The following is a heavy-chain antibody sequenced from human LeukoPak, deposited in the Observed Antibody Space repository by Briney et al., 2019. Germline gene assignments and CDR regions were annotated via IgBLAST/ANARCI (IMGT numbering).Heavy chain of an antibody. V-gene: IGHV3-23*01. D-gene: IGHD4-17*01. CDR1: GFTFSSYA. CDR3: ARVMVTTDYYYYMDV. Sequence: PGGSLRLSCAASGFTFSSYAMSWVRQAPGKGLEWVSAISGSGGSTYYADSVKGRFTISRDNAKNSLYLQMNSLRAEDTAMYYCARVMVTTDYYYYMDVWGKGTTVTVSS. CDR2: ISGSGGST. J-gene: IGHJ6*03.